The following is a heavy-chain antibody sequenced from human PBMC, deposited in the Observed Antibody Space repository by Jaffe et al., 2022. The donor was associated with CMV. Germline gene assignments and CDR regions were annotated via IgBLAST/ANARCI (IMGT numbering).Heavy chain of an antibody. D-gene: IGHD2-15*01. CDR1: GFTFSSYG. J-gene: IGHJ3*02. Sequence: QVQLVESGGGVVQPGRSLRLSCAASGFTFSSYGMHWVRQAPGKGLEWVAVISYDGSNKYYADSVKGRFTISRDNSKNTLYLQMNSLRAEDTAVYYCAKDYHTVVTLHAFDIWGQGTMVTVSS. V-gene: IGHV3-30*18. CDR3: AKDYHTVVTLHAFDI. CDR2: ISYDGSNK.